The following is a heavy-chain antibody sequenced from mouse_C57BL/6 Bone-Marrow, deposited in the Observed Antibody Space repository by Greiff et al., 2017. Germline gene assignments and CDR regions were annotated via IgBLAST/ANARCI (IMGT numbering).Heavy chain of an antibody. CDR2: IYPRSGNT. V-gene: IGHV1-81*01. D-gene: IGHD1-1*01. Sequence: QVQLQQSGAELARPGASVKLSCKASGYTFTSYGISWVKQRTGQGLEWIGEIYPRSGNTDSNEKFEGKATLPADKSSSTAYMELRSLTSEDSAVDFCARQYYGSHDYWGQGTTLTVSS. CDR1: GYTFTSYG. J-gene: IGHJ2*01. CDR3: ARQYYGSHDY.